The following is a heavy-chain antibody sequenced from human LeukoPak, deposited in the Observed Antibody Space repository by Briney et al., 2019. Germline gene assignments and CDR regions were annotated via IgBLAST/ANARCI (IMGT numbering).Heavy chain of an antibody. V-gene: IGHV5-51*01. D-gene: IGHD3-10*01. J-gene: IGHJ6*02. Sequence: GESLKISCKGSGYSFTSYWIGWVRQMPGKGLEWMGIIYPGDSDTRYSPSFQGQVTISADKSISTAYLQWSSLKASDTAMYYCARLLNYYGSGSYYGFDPWGQGTTVTVSS. CDR2: IYPGDSDT. CDR1: GYSFTSYW. CDR3: ARLLNYYGSGSYYGFDP.